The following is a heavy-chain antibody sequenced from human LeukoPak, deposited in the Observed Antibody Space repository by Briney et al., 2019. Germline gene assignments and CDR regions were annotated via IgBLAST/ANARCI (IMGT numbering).Heavy chain of an antibody. CDR3: ARKTPRLWFGATASETYDY. CDR1: GFTFIIYW. D-gene: IGHD3-10*01. CDR2: IKQDGSEK. V-gene: IGHV3-7*01. Sequence: GGSLRLSCAASGFTFIIYWMSWVRQAPGKGLEWVANIKQDGSEKYYLYSVKGRFTISRDNAKNSLYLQMNSLRAEDTAVYSCARKTPRLWFGATASETYDYWGQGTLVTVSS. J-gene: IGHJ4*02.